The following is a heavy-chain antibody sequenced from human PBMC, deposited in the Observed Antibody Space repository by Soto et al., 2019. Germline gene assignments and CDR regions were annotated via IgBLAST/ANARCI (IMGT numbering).Heavy chain of an antibody. V-gene: IGHV5-51*01. D-gene: IGHD2-8*01. CDR3: ARPDQGYCTNGVCPITDY. J-gene: IGHJ4*02. CDR1: GYSFTSYW. CDR2: IYPGDSDT. Sequence: GESLKISCKGSGYSFTSYWIGWVRQMPGKGLEWMGIIYPGDSDTRYSPSFQGQVTISADKSISTAYLQWSSLKASDTAMYYCARPDQGYCTNGVCPITDYWGQGTLVTVSS.